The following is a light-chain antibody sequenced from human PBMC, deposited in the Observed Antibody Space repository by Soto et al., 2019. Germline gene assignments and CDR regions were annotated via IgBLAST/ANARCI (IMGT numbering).Light chain of an antibody. Sequence: QSVVTQETSLTLFAVGADTLACGSCTVAVTNCHYPYLLQQKPGQAPRTLIYDTSNRHSLTPARFSGSLLGGKAALTLSGAQPEDEAEYYCLLSYNGPYVFGTGTKVTVL. J-gene: IGLJ1*01. CDR2: DTS. CDR3: LLSYNGPYV. V-gene: IGLV7-46*01. CDR1: TVAVTNCHY.